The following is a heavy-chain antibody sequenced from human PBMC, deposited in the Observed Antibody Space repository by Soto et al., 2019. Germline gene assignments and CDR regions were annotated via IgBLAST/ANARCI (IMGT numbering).Heavy chain of an antibody. CDR1: GYAFTNFG. CDR3: XXXXXPIDY. V-gene: IGHV1-18*01. CDR2: NSAYNGNT. J-gene: IGHJ4*02. Sequence: QVQLVQSGAEVKKPGASVKVSCKASGYAFTNFGISXXXXXPGQGLEWMGWNSAYNGNTNYAQKFQGRVTMTTDTXXXXXXXXXXXXXXXXXXXXXXXXXXXPIDYWGQGTLVTVSS.